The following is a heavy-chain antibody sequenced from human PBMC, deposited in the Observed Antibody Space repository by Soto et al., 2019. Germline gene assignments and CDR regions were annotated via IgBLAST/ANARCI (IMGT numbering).Heavy chain of an antibody. Sequence: QVQLVQSGAEVKKPGSSVKVSCKASGGTFSSYTMSWVRQAPGQGLEWMGRIIPMLGVPNYAQKFQGRVTISADRSTTTAYMELNSLRSEDTAVYFCARSDCSDVACYRAFDIWGQGTMVTVSS. CDR3: ARSDCSDVACYRAFDI. J-gene: IGHJ3*02. CDR1: GGTFSSYT. CDR2: IIPMLGVP. V-gene: IGHV1-69*02. D-gene: IGHD2-8*02.